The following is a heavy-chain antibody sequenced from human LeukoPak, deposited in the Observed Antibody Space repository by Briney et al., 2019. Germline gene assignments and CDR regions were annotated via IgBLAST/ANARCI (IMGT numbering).Heavy chain of an antibody. Sequence: GGSLRLSCAASGFTFSNAWMSWVRQAPGKGLEWVGHIKSKTDGATTDYAAPVKGRFTISRDDSKNTLYLQMNSLKTEDTAVYYCTTVKGATLYYYYGMDGWGQGTTVTVSS. CDR3: TTVKGATLYYYYGMDG. V-gene: IGHV3-15*01. CDR2: IKSKTDGATT. D-gene: IGHD1-26*01. CDR1: GFTFSNAW. J-gene: IGHJ6*02.